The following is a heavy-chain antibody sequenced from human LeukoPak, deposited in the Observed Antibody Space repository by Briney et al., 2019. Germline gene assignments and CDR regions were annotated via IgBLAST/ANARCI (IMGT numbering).Heavy chain of an antibody. V-gene: IGHV1-8*01. J-gene: IGHJ4*02. CDR3: ARGPLFHIGYDY. CDR1: GYTFTSYD. CDR2: MNPSSGDT. D-gene: IGHD3-10*01. Sequence: ASVKVSCKASGYTFTSYDINWVRQATGQGLEWLGWMNPSSGDTGYAQKFQGRVTMTRDTSISTAYMELSSLRSEDTAVYYCARGPLFHIGYDYWGQGTLVTVSS.